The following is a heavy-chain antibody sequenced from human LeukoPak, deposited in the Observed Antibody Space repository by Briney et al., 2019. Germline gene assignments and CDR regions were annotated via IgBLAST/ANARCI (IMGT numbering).Heavy chain of an antibody. D-gene: IGHD5-18*01. Sequence: SETLSLTCTVSGGSISSGGYYWSWIRQPPGKGLEWIGYIYHSGSTYYNPSLKSRVTISVDRSKNQFSLKLSSVTAADTAMYYCARVDLDTAMVTFDYWGQGTLVTVSS. V-gene: IGHV4-30-2*01. CDR1: GGSISSGGYY. CDR3: ARVDLDTAMVTFDY. CDR2: IYHSGST. J-gene: IGHJ4*02.